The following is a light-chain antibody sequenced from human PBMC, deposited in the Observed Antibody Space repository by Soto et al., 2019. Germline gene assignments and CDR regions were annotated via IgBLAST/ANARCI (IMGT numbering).Light chain of an antibody. CDR3: QQYGSSLIT. J-gene: IGKJ5*01. V-gene: IGKV3-20*01. CDR1: QSIGLA. Sequence: EIVLTQAPATLSLSPGERATLSCRASQSIGLAIAWYQHKPGQAPRLLIFDASSRATGIPDRFSGSGSGTDFTLTISRLEPEDFAVYYCQQYGSSLITFGQGTRLEIK. CDR2: DAS.